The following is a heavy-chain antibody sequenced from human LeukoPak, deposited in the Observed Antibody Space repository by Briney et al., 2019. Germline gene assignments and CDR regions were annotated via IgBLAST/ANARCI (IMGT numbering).Heavy chain of an antibody. V-gene: IGHV3-21*01. CDR3: AREVDVVGATCDY. J-gene: IGHJ4*02. Sequence: PGGSLRLSCAASGFTFDDYGMSWVRQAPGKGLEWVSSISSSSSYIYYADSVKGRFTISRDNAENSLFLQMNSLRAEDTAVYYCAREVDVVGATCDYWGQGTLVTVSS. D-gene: IGHD1-26*01. CDR1: GFTFDDYG. CDR2: ISSSSSYI.